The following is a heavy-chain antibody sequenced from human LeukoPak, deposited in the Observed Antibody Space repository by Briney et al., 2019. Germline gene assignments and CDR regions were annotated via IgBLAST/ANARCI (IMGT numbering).Heavy chain of an antibody. Sequence: PGGSLRLSCAASGFTFSGSAMSWVRRTPGKGLEWVPGISGSGDNTLYAASVKGRFTISRDNSKNTLYLEMNSLRAEDTAIYYCAKMKGHPLQKYYMDVWGQGTTVTVSS. J-gene: IGHJ6*01. CDR2: ISGSGDNT. CDR1: GFTFSGSA. CDR3: AKMKGHPLQKYYMDV. D-gene: IGHD2/OR15-2a*01. V-gene: IGHV3-23*01.